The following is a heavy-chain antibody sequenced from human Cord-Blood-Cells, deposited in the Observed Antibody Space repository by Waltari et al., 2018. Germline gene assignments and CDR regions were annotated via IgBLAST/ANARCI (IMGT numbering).Heavy chain of an antibody. CDR3: ASPWGDCSSTSCYFDY. J-gene: IGHJ4*02. CDR1: RGSIRISSYY. D-gene: IGHD2-2*01. V-gene: IGHV4-39*01. CDR2: IYYSGST. Sequence: QLHLQESGPGLVKPSETRSLTCTVSRGSIRISSYYWGWIRQPPGKGLEWIGSIYYSGSTYYNPSLKSRVTISVDTSKNQFSLKLSSVTAADTAVYYCASPWGDCSSTSCYFDYWGQGTLVTVSS.